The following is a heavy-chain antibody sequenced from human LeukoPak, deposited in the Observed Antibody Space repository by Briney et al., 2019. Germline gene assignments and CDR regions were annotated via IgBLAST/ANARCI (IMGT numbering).Heavy chain of an antibody. V-gene: IGHV3-21*01. Sequence: PGGSLRLSCAASGFTFNTYTMNWVRQAPGKGLEWVSSITASSTALCSADSAKGRFTFSRENAKNFLYLPMNSLRAEDTAVYYCARTYYDILTGYNPYFDYWGQGILVTVSS. J-gene: IGHJ4*02. CDR3: ARTYYDILTGYNPYFDY. CDR1: GFTFNTYT. CDR2: ITASSTAL. D-gene: IGHD3-9*01.